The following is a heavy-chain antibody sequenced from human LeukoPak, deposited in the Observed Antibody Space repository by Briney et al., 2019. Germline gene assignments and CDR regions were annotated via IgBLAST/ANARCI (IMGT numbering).Heavy chain of an antibody. CDR2: IYYSGCT. D-gene: IGHD3-10*01. J-gene: IGHJ4*02. Sequence: PSEALSLTCTVSGGSISSGGYYWSWIRQHPGKGLEWIGYIYYSGCTNYNPSLKSRVTISVDTSKNQFSLKLSSVTAADTAVYYCARGREDEYYGSGSYSLDYWGQGTLVTVSS. CDR1: GGSISSGGYY. V-gene: IGHV4-61*08. CDR3: ARGREDEYYGSGSYSLDY.